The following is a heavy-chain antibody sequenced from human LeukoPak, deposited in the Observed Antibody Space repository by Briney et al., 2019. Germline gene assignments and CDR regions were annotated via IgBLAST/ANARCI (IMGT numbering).Heavy chain of an antibody. D-gene: IGHD4-17*01. CDR3: AKLFDYGDYDAPLFDY. Sequence: GGSLRLSCAASGFTFSSYAMSWVRQAPGKGLEWVSAISGSGGSTYYADSVKGRFTISRDNSKNTLYLQMNSLRAEDTAVYYCAKLFDYGDYDAPLFDYWGQGTLVTVSS. V-gene: IGHV3-23*01. CDR2: ISGSGGST. CDR1: GFTFSSYA. J-gene: IGHJ4*02.